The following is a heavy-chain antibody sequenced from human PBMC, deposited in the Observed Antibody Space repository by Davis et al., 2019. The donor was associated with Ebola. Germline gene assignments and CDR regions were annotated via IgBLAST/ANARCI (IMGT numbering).Heavy chain of an antibody. D-gene: IGHD6-13*01. CDR1: GYSFTSYW. J-gene: IGHJ4*02. V-gene: IGHV5-51*01. CDR2: IYPGDSDT. Sequence: GESLKISCKGSGYSFTSYWIGWVRQMPGKGLEWMGIIYPGDSDTRYTPSFQGQVTISADKSISTAYLQWSSLKASDTAMYYCARRIAAAMYYFDYWGQGTLVTVSS. CDR3: ARRIAAAMYYFDY.